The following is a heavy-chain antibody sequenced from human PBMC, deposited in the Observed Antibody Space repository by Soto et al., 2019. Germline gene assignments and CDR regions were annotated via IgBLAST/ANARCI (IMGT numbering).Heavy chain of an antibody. V-gene: IGHV3-21*01. D-gene: IGHD1-26*01. J-gene: IGHJ4*02. Sequence: GESLKISCAASGFTFSSYSMNWVRQAPGKGLEWVSSISSSSSYIYYADSVKGRFTISRDNAKNSLYLQMNSLRAEDTAVYYCARDQISGSFDYWGQGTLVTVSS. CDR2: ISSSSSYI. CDR3: ARDQISGSFDY. CDR1: GFTFSSYS.